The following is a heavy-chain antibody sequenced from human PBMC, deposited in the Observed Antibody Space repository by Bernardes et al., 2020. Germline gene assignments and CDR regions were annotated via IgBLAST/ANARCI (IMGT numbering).Heavy chain of an antibody. CDR1: GGSISSSSYY. V-gene: IGHV4-39*02. Sequence: SETLSLTCTVSGGSISSSSYYWGWIRQPPGKGLEWIGSIYYSGSTYYNPSLKSRVTISVDTSKNQFSLKLSSVTAADTAVYYCAKDPSRYGDYVRYFDYWGQGTLVTVSS. CDR2: IYYSGST. J-gene: IGHJ4*02. CDR3: AKDPSRYGDYVRYFDY. D-gene: IGHD4-17*01.